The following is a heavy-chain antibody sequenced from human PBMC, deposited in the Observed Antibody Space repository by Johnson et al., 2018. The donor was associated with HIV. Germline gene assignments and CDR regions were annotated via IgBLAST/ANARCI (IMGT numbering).Heavy chain of an antibody. V-gene: IGHV3-30*02. CDR1: GFTFGNYA. D-gene: IGHD6-19*01. Sequence: QVQLVESGGGLVKPGGSLRLSCAASGFTFGNYAINWVRQAPGKGLEWVAFIRYDGSSKYYGDSVKGRFTISRDNAKNSLYLQMDNLRVEDTAMYYCARDGVYSSPWDAFDIWGQGTMVTVSS. CDR3: ARDGVYSSPWDAFDI. CDR2: IRYDGSSK. J-gene: IGHJ3*02.